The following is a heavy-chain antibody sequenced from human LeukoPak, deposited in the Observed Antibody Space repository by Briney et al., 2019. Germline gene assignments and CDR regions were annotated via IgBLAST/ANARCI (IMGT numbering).Heavy chain of an antibody. CDR2: IYWNDDK. V-gene: IGHV2-5*01. CDR3: ARTFRGALFKWFDS. D-gene: IGHD3-10*01. CDR1: GFSLSTSAVG. Sequence: ASGPTLVKPTQTLTLTCTFSGFSLSTSAVGVGWIRQPPGKALELLALIYWNDDKRYSPSLKNRLTITKDTSKNQVVLTMTNMDPVDTATYYCARTFRGALFKWFDSWGQGTLVTVSS. J-gene: IGHJ5*01.